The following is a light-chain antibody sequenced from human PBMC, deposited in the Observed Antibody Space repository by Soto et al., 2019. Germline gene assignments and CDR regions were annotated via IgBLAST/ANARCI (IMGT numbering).Light chain of an antibody. J-gene: IGKJ3*01. CDR3: QQYGSSLFT. Sequence: EIVLTQSPGTLSLSPGERATLSCRASQSVSSNYLAWYQQKPGQAPRLLIYGASNRATGVPDRFSGSGSGTDFTLTISRLEPEDFGVYHCQQYGSSLFTFGPGTKVDSK. V-gene: IGKV3-20*01. CDR1: QSVSSNY. CDR2: GAS.